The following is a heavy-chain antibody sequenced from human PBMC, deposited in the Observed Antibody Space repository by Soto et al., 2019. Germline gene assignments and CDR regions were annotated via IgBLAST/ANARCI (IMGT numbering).Heavy chain of an antibody. D-gene: IGHD4-17*01. CDR1: GFTFSHNA. Sequence: EVQVLESGGGLVQPGGSLRLSCVASGFTFSHNAMSWVRQTPGKGLEWVSAIGQSGDSYYADSVRGRFTISRDNSKNTLYLEMNSLRAEDTAVYYCARVGAALCMDVWGRGTTVTVSS. J-gene: IGHJ6*04. CDR3: ARVGAALCMDV. CDR2: IGQSGDS. V-gene: IGHV3-23*01.